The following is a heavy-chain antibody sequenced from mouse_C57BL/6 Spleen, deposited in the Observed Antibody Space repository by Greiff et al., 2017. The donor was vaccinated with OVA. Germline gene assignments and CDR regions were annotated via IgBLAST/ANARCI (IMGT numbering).Heavy chain of an antibody. D-gene: IGHD1-1*01. CDR1: GYSFTDYN. CDR2: INPNYGTT. Sequence: EVQGVESGPELVKPGASVKISCKASGYSFTDYNMNWVKQSNGKSLEWIGVINPNYGTTSYNQKFKGKATLTVDQSSSTAYMQLNSLTSEDSAVYYCARCITTVVESHYYAMDYWGQGTSVTVSS. CDR3: ARCITTVVESHYYAMDY. J-gene: IGHJ4*01. V-gene: IGHV1-39*01.